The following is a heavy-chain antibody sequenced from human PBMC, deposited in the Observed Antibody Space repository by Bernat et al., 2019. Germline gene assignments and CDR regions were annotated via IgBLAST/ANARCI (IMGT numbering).Heavy chain of an antibody. Sequence: QLQLQESGPGLVKPSETLSLTCTVSGGSITSRSYYWGWFRQPPGKGLEWVGSVYYSGSTYYNPSLKSRLTMSVDTTRNQFTLQLSSVAAADTAVYYCTGLVPSGWYEDYWGQGTLVTVSS. D-gene: IGHD6-19*01. CDR2: VYYSGST. CDR3: TGLVPSGWYEDY. J-gene: IGHJ4*02. CDR1: GGSITSRSYY. V-gene: IGHV4-39*01.